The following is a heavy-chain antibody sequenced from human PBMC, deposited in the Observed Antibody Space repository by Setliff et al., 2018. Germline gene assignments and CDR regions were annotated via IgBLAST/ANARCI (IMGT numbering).Heavy chain of an antibody. J-gene: IGHJ6*02. Sequence: ASVKVSCKASGYTFTSYYMHWVRQAPGQGLEWMGIINPSGGSTSYAQKFQGRVTMTRDTSTSTVYMELSSLRSEDTAVYYCAKGFDSSGYHYYYYYGMDVWGQGTTVTVSS. CDR3: AKGFDSSGYHYYYYYGMDV. D-gene: IGHD3-22*01. CDR1: GYTFTSYY. V-gene: IGHV1-46*01. CDR2: INPSGGST.